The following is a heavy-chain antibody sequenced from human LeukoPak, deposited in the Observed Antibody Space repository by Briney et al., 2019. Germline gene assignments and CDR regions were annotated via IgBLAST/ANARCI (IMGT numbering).Heavy chain of an antibody. J-gene: IGHJ4*02. CDR1: GYFISSGYY. Sequence: SETLSLTCTVSGYFISSGYYWGWIRQPPGKGLEWIGSIYHSGSTYYNPSLKSRVTISVDTSKNQFSLKLSSVTAADTAVYYCARKTGYSSSWVDYWGQGTLVTVSS. V-gene: IGHV4-38-2*02. CDR2: IYHSGST. CDR3: ARKTGYSSSWVDY. D-gene: IGHD6-13*01.